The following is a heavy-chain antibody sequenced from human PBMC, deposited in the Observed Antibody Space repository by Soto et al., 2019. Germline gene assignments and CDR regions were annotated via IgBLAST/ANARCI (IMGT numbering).Heavy chain of an antibody. CDR2: IYYSGST. V-gene: IGHV4-59*01. CDR1: GGSITNYY. Sequence: QVQLRESGPGLVKPSETLSLTCTVSGGSITNYYWSWIRQSPGKGLEWIGYIYYSGSTNYNPSPKSRVTISVDTSKDKFSLKLTSVTAADTAVYYCARDRAAAVWYFDLWGRGTLVTVSS. J-gene: IGHJ2*01. D-gene: IGHD6-13*01. CDR3: ARDRAAAVWYFDL.